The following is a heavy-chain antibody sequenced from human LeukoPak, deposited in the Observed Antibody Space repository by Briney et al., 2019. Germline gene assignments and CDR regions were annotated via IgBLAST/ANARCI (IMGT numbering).Heavy chain of an antibody. CDR2: ISGSGGST. Sequence: GGSPRLSCAASGFTFSSYAMSWVRQAPGKGLEWVSAISGSGGSTYYADSVKGRFTISRDNSKNTLYLQMNSLRAEDTAVYYCAKPIWFGELSPYYYFDYWGQGTLVTVSS. V-gene: IGHV3-23*01. CDR3: AKPIWFGELSPYYYFDY. D-gene: IGHD3-10*01. J-gene: IGHJ4*02. CDR1: GFTFSSYA.